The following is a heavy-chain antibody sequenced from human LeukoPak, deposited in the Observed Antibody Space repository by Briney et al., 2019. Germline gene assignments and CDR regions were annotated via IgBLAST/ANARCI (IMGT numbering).Heavy chain of an antibody. Sequence: KPGRSLRLSCAASGFTFSSYSMNWVRQAPGKGLEWVSSVTSNDYIFYADSMKGRFTISRDNAKNSLFLQMNSLRADDTAVYYCARHPYCSSTTCYGIDYWGQGTLVAVSS. CDR2: VTSNDYI. CDR1: GFTFSSYS. D-gene: IGHD2-2*01. J-gene: IGHJ4*02. CDR3: ARHPYCSSTTCYGIDY. V-gene: IGHV3-21*01.